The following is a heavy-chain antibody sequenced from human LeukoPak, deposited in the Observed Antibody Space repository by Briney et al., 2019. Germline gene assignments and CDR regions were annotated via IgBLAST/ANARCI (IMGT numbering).Heavy chain of an antibody. D-gene: IGHD5-18*01. CDR1: GVSISSSSAY. J-gene: IGHJ4*02. V-gene: IGHV4-39*01. CDR3: VSPRGFSYGYFDY. CDR2: IYYSKNT. Sequence: PSETLSLTCTVSGVSISSSSAYWGWIRQPPGKGLESIGSIYYSKNTYYNPSLKSRVTISADASKNQFSLTLGSVSATDTAVYYCVSPRGFSYGYFDYWGQGTLVTVSS.